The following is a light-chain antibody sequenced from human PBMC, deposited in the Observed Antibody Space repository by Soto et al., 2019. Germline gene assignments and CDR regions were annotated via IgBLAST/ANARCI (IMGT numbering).Light chain of an antibody. CDR3: SSYTRRSALVL. Sequence: QSALTQPASVSGSPGQSITISCTGTSSDVGGYNYVSWYQQHPGKAPKLMIYEVSNRPSGVSSRFSGSKSGNTASLTISGLQAEDEADYYCSSYTRRSALVLFGGGTKLTVL. CDR1: SSDVGGYNY. V-gene: IGLV2-14*01. J-gene: IGLJ2*01. CDR2: EVS.